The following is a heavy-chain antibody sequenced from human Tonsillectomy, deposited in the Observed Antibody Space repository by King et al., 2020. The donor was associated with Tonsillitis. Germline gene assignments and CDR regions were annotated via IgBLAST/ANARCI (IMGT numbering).Heavy chain of an antibody. CDR2: IDWNDEK. CDR3: TRSQAGSNWFDP. Sequence: TLKESGPALVKPTQTLTLTCTFSGFSLSTDEMRVGWVRQPPGKALEWLVRIDWNDEKFYSTSLKTKLTISRDTSKNQVVLRMNNMDPGDTATYYCTRSQAGSNWFDPWGRGTLVTVSS. CDR1: GFSLSTDEMR. V-gene: IGHV2-70*04. J-gene: IGHJ5*02.